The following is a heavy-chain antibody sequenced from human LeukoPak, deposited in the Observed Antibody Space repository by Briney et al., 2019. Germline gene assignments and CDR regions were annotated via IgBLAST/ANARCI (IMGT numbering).Heavy chain of an antibody. Sequence: QPGGSLRLSCAASGFTFSSYAMSWVRQAPGKGLEWVSAISGSGGSTYYADSVKGRFTISRDNSKNTLYLQMNSLRAEDTAVYYCAKDLPPIVVVPAAILGFFDYWGQGTLVTVSS. D-gene: IGHD2-2*02. CDR2: ISGSGGST. V-gene: IGHV3-23*01. CDR3: AKDLPPIVVVPAAILGFFDY. J-gene: IGHJ4*02. CDR1: GFTFSSYA.